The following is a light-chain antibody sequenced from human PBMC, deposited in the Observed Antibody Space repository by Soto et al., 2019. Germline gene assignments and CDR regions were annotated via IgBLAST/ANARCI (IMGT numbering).Light chain of an antibody. CDR3: QLYGTSRA. V-gene: IGKV3-20*01. CDR1: QSLGSDY. Sequence: ETVLTQSPGTLSLSLEERATLSCRASQSLGSDYLAWYQQKPGQAPRLLIYGVSSRATDIPDRFSGSGSGTDFTLTISRLEQEDFAMYYCQLYGTSRAFGQGTKV. J-gene: IGKJ1*01. CDR2: GVS.